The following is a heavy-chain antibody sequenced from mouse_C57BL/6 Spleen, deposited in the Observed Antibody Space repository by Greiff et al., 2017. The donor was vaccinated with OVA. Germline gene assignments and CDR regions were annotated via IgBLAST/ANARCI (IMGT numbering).Heavy chain of an antibody. CDR2: INPGSGGT. V-gene: IGHV1-54*01. J-gene: IGHJ2*01. D-gene: IGHD2-3*01. Sequence: QVQLKESGAELVRPGTSVKVSCKASGYAFTNYLLEWVKQRPGQGLEWIGVINPGSGGTNYTEKFKGKATLTADKSSSPAYMQLSSLTWEDSAVYFCARCYDGYYEDYWGQGTTLTVSS. CDR1: GYAFTNYL. CDR3: ARCYDGYYEDY.